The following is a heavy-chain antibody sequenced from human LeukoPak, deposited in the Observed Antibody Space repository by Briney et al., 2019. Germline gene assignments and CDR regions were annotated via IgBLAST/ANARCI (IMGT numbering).Heavy chain of an antibody. V-gene: IGHV3-23*01. CDR2: IGGSGGST. D-gene: IGHD2-2*01. CDR3: AKEEYHCSSTSCYDYFDY. Sequence: GGSLRLSCAASGFTFSSYAMSWVSQAPGKGLEWVSAIGGSGGSTYYAGSVKGRFTISRDNSKNTLYLQMNSLRAEDTAVYYCAKEEYHCSSTSCYDYFDYWGQGTLVTVSS. J-gene: IGHJ4*02. CDR1: GFTFSSYA.